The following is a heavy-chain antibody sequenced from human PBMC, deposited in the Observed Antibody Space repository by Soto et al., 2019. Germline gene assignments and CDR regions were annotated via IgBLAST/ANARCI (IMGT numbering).Heavy chain of an antibody. CDR2: TYYSGST. J-gene: IGHJ4*02. Sequence: PSETLSLTCTVSGGAISSDYWSWIRQPPGKGLEWIGYTYYSGSTNYNPSLKSRVTISVDTSKNQFSLKLSSATAADTAVYYCSRGRWPTFDYWGQGALVTVSS. CDR3: SRGRWPTFDY. V-gene: IGHV4-59*01. CDR1: GGAISSDY.